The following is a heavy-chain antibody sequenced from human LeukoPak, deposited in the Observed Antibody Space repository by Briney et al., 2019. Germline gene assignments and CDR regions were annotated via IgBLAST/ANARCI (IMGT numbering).Heavy chain of an antibody. V-gene: IGHV4-39*07. Sequence: SETLSLTCSVSGASINSGTYYWGWIRQPPGKGLEWIANFYYGVTTYYNPSLKSRVTISVDLSKSQFSLHLTSVTAADTAVYYCARVGGKGDNWFDPWGPGTLVTVSS. CDR3: ARVGGKGDNWFDP. J-gene: IGHJ5*02. CDR2: FYYGVTT. D-gene: IGHD3-16*01. CDR1: GASINSGTYY.